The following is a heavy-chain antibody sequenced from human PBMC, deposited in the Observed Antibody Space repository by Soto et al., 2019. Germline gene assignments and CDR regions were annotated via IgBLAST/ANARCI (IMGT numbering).Heavy chain of an antibody. D-gene: IGHD1-26*01. CDR1: GYTFTDYY. Sequence: QVQLVQSGAEVKKPGASVKVSCKASGYTFTDYYMHWVRQAPGLGLEWVGWINPKNGGTNYAQKFQGRVTLTRDMSISTAYMEVNIVTSDDTAVYYCARGQVGPTLDCSLSWGQGTLVTVAA. J-gene: IGHJ4*02. V-gene: IGHV1-2*02. CDR3: ARGQVGPTLDCSLS. CDR2: INPKNGGT.